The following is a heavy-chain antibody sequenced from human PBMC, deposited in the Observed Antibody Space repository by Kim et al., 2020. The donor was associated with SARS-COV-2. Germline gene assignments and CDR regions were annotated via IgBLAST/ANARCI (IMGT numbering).Heavy chain of an antibody. J-gene: IGHJ4*02. Sequence: NPSLKSRVTISVDTSKNQFSLKLSSVTAADTAVYYCARHGVPYNSAGFDYWGQGTLVTVSS. D-gene: IGHD1-20*01. V-gene: IGHV4-39*01. CDR3: ARHGVPYNSAGFDY.